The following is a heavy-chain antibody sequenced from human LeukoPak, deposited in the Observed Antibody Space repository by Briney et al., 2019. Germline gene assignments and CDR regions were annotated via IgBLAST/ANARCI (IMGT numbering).Heavy chain of an antibody. Sequence: SETLSLTCAVYGGSFSGYYWSWIRQPPGKGLEWIGEINHSGSTNYNPSLKSRVTISVDTSKNQFSLKLSSVTAADTAVYYCARVVSNVVRGVIAYLYYYYYMDVWGKGTTVTVSS. D-gene: IGHD3-10*01. CDR3: ARVVSNVVRGVIAYLYYYYYMDV. V-gene: IGHV4-34*01. J-gene: IGHJ6*03. CDR1: GGSFSGYY. CDR2: INHSGST.